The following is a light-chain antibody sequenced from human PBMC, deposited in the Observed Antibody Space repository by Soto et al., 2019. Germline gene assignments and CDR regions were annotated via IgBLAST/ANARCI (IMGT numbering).Light chain of an antibody. V-gene: IGKV3-15*01. CDR3: QQGHNWPFT. CDR2: SAS. CDR1: QSIYTE. Sequence: EIVMTQSPATLSVSPGERATLSCRASQSIYTELAWYQQKPGQPPRLLIYSASTRATGVPARFTGSGSGSEFTLTISGLQSENFAVYYCQQGHNWPFTFGQGTRLEI. J-gene: IGKJ2*01.